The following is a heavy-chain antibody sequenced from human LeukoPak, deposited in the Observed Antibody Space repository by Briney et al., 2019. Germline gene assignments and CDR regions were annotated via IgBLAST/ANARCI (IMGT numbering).Heavy chain of an antibody. V-gene: IGHV4-38-2*02. CDR2: IYHSGST. Sequence: PSETLSLTCTVSGYSISSGYYWGWIRQPPGKGLEWIGSIYHSGSTYYNPSLKSRVTISVDTSKNQFSLKLSSVTAADTAVYYCARSSSGSYYNVLSWFDPWGQGTLVTVSS. CDR3: ARSSSGSYYNVLSWFDP. CDR1: GYSISSGYY. D-gene: IGHD3-10*01. J-gene: IGHJ5*02.